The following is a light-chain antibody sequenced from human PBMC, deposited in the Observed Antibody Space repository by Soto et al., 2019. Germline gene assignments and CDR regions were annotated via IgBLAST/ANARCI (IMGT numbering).Light chain of an antibody. Sequence: DIQMTQSPSTLSASVGDRVTITCRASQTISSWLAWYQQKPGKAPKLLIYDASSLESGVPSRFSGSGSGTEFSLTISSLQPDDFATYYCQQYNSYSPLTFGGGTMVESK. V-gene: IGKV1-5*01. J-gene: IGKJ4*01. CDR2: DAS. CDR1: QTISSW. CDR3: QQYNSYSPLT.